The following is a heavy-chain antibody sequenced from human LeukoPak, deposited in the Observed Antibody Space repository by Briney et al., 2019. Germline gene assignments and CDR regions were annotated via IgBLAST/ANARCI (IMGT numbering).Heavy chain of an antibody. D-gene: IGHD2-2*01. CDR2: ITASGHNT. CDR3: ATRPAADIGPLDF. Sequence: GGSLRLSCAAAGFSFSSYAMSWVRQAPGKGLECVSSITASGHNTYYVDSVKGRFTISRDNSKITLYLQMDSLRADETAVYYCATRPAADIGPLDFWGQGTLLTVPS. J-gene: IGHJ4*02. V-gene: IGHV3-23*01. CDR1: GFSFSSYA.